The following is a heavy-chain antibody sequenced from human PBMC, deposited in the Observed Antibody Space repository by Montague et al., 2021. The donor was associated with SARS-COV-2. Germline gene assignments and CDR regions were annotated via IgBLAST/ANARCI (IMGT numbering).Heavy chain of an antibody. CDR3: AKTHRYYNRNFDY. D-gene: IGHD3-22*01. CDR1: GFAFNSYA. J-gene: IGHJ4*02. Sequence: SFSLSFAASGFAFNSYAMSWVRQAPGKGLEWVSIIYSGGSSTYYADSVKGRFTISRDNSKNTLYLQMNSMIAEDTAVYYCAKTHRYYNRNFDYWGQGTLVTVSS. CDR2: IYSGGSST. V-gene: IGHV3-23*03.